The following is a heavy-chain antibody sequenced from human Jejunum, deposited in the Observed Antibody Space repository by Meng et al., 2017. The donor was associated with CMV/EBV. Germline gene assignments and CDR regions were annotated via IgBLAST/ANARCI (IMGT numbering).Heavy chain of an antibody. J-gene: IGHJ5*02. V-gene: IGHV1-2*02. D-gene: IGHD2-8*01. CDR3: ARARPYLNWFDP. CDR1: GSTFTGYN. Sequence: ASGSTFTGYNMHWVRQAPGQGLEWMGWINPNSGGTNYALKFQGRVTMTRDTSISTAYVELNRLRSDDTAIYYCARARPYLNWFDPWGQGTLVTVSS. CDR2: INPNSGGT.